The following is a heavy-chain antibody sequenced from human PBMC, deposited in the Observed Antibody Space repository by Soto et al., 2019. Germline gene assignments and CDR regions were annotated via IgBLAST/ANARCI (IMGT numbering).Heavy chain of an antibody. CDR3: ARDTMVRPNNYYYYYGMDV. Sequence: GESLKISCAASGFTVSSNYMSGVRQAPGKGLEWVSVIYSGGSTYYADSVKGRFTISRDNSKNTLYLQMNSLRAEDTAVYYCARDTMVRPNNYYYYYGMDVWGQGTTVTVSS. V-gene: IGHV3-53*01. J-gene: IGHJ6*02. CDR2: IYSGGST. D-gene: IGHD3-10*01. CDR1: GFTVSSNY.